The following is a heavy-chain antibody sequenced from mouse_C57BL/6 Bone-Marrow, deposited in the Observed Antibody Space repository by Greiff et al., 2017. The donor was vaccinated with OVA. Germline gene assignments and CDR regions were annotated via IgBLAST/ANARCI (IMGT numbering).Heavy chain of an antibody. CDR3: TRNDGYYRVFAY. V-gene: IGHV6-6*01. CDR2: IRNKANNHAT. J-gene: IGHJ3*01. Sequence: EVKLEESGGGLVQPGGSMKLSCAASGFTFSDAWMDWVRQSPEKGLEWVAEIRNKANNHATYYAESVKGRFTISRDDSKSSVYLQMNSLRAEDTGIYYCTRNDGYYRVFAYWGQGTLVTVSA. D-gene: IGHD2-3*01. CDR1: GFTFSDAW.